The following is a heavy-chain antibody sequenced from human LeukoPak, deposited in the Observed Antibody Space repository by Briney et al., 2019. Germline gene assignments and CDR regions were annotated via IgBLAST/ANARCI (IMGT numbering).Heavy chain of an antibody. CDR1: GFTFSSYA. Sequence: GSLRLSCAASGFTFSSYAMSWVRQAPGKGLEWVSAISGSGGSTYYADSVKGRFTISRDNSKNTLYLQMNSLRAEDTAVYYCAKHPPGTVFSGVDYGMDVWGQGTTVTVSS. CDR3: AKHPPGTVFSGVDYGMDV. D-gene: IGHD4-4*01. CDR2: ISGSGGST. V-gene: IGHV3-23*01. J-gene: IGHJ6*02.